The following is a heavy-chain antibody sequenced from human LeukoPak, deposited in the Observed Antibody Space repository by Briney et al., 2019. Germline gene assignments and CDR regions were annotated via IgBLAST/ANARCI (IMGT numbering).Heavy chain of an antibody. J-gene: IGHJ6*02. V-gene: IGHV3-11*01. Sequence: GGSLRLSCAASGFTFSDYYMSWIRQAPGKGLEWVSYISSSGSTIYYADSVKGRFTISRDNAKNSLYLQMNSLRAEDTAVYYCARADVYDILTGYYNRRYYYGMDVWGQGTTVTVSS. CDR1: GFTFSDYY. CDR3: ARADVYDILTGYYNRRYYYGMDV. CDR2: ISSSGSTI. D-gene: IGHD3-9*01.